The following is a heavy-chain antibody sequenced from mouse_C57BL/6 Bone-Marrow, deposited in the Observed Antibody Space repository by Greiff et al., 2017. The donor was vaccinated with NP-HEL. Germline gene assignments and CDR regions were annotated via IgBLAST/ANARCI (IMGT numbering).Heavy chain of an antibody. CDR1: GFSFNTYA. Sequence: EVKLMESGGGLVQPKGSLKLSCAASGFSFNTYAMNWVRQAPGKGLEWVARIRSKSNNYATYYADSVKDRFTISRDDSESMLYLQMNNVKTEDTAMYYCVRHPSSGRYAMDYWGQGTSVTVSS. V-gene: IGHV10-1*01. CDR2: IRSKSNNYAT. J-gene: IGHJ4*01. CDR3: VRHPSSGRYAMDY.